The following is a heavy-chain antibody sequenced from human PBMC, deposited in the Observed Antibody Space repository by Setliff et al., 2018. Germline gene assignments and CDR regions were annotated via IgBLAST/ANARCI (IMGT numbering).Heavy chain of an antibody. CDR3: ARDQFSSGWYGPPESYFDC. Sequence: SSETLSLTCTVSGGSLRNNFWGWIRQSPGKGLEWIGSLYYSGDTYYNPSLKSRVTMSVDMSKNQFSLKLSSVTAADTAVYSCARDQFSSGWYGPPESYFDCWGQGIQVTVSS. CDR1: GGSLRNNF. CDR2: LYYSGDT. J-gene: IGHJ4*02. V-gene: IGHV4-39*02. D-gene: IGHD6-19*01.